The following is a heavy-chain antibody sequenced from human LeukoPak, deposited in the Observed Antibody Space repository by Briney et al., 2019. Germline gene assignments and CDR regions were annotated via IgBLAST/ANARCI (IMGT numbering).Heavy chain of an antibody. CDR1: GFTFGDYA. Sequence: PGRSLRLSCTTSGFTFGDYAMSWFRQAPGKGLEWVGFIRNKAYGGTTEDAATVKGRFTISRDDSKSIAYLQMNSLKTEDTAVYYCTRISGPYKYYYYGMDVWGQGTTVTVSS. D-gene: IGHD5-24*01. CDR2: IRNKAYGGTT. V-gene: IGHV3-49*03. J-gene: IGHJ6*02. CDR3: TRISGPYKYYYYGMDV.